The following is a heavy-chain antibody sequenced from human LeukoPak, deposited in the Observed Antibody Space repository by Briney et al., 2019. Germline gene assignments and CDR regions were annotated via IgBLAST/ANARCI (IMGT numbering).Heavy chain of an antibody. CDR1: GFSLTDYS. CDR2: IGTRSRHI. V-gene: IGHV3-21*01. Sequence: GGSLRLSCAVSGFSLTDYSMNWIRQAPGKGPEWVSSIGTRSRHIYYAESVKGRFTISRDNATNSVYLQMNSLGVEDTGVYYCAPRGAHGYWGQGTLVTVSS. D-gene: IGHD4/OR15-4a*01. J-gene: IGHJ4*02. CDR3: APRGAHGY.